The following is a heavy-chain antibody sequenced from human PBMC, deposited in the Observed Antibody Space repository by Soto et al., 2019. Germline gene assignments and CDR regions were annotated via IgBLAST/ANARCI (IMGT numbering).Heavy chain of an antibody. J-gene: IGHJ4*02. CDR3: AAMVATIYGYFDY. Sequence: GGSLRLSCAVSGFTFSDYAMTWVRQAPGKGLEWVSANSGSGDFSFYSDSVKGRFTISRDSSKNTLYLQMDSLRADDTAVYYCAAMVATIYGYFDYWGQGTLVTVSS. D-gene: IGHD5-12*01. CDR2: NSGSGDFS. CDR1: GFTFSDYA. V-gene: IGHV3-23*01.